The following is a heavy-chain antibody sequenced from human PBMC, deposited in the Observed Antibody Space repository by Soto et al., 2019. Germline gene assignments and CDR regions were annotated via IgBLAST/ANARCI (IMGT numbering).Heavy chain of an antibody. Sequence: QVQLQESGPGLVKPSQTLSLTCTVSGGSISSRDFYWSWVRQPPGQGLEWLGYVSYTGSTYYNPALRGRLNISIDTSKRQFSLRLSSVTAADTALYYCARELGFIAAASNYYGMDVWGQGTTVTVSS. D-gene: IGHD6-6*01. CDR2: VSYTGST. CDR1: GGSISSRDFY. CDR3: ARELGFIAAASNYYGMDV. J-gene: IGHJ6*02. V-gene: IGHV4-30-4*01.